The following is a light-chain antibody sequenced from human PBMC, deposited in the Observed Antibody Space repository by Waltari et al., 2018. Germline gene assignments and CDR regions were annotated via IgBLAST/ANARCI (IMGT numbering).Light chain of an antibody. CDR2: DAS. Sequence: EIVMTQSPATLSVSPGETATLSCRASQSVSSNVAWYQKKPGQAPRLHIYDASTRATSVPAKFRGSGSGTEVTLTIGSLQSEDFAVYYCQQYNRWPPITFGHGTRLEIK. V-gene: IGKV3-15*01. J-gene: IGKJ5*01. CDR3: QQYNRWPPIT. CDR1: QSVSSN.